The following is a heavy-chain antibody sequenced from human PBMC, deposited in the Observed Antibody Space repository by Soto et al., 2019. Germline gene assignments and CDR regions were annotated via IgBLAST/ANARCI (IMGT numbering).Heavy chain of an antibody. J-gene: IGHJ3*02. CDR3: ARSYCSGGSCYSLRGLSI. Sequence: GGSLRLSCAASGFTFSDYYMSWIRQAPGKGLEWVSYISSSGSTIYYADSVKGRFTISRDNAKNSLYLQMNSLRAEDTAVYYCARSYCSGGSCYSLRGLSIWGQGTMVTVSS. V-gene: IGHV3-11*01. CDR1: GFTFSDYY. D-gene: IGHD2-15*01. CDR2: ISSSGSTI.